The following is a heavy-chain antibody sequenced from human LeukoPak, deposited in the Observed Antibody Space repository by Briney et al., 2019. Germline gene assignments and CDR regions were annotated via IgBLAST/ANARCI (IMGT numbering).Heavy chain of an antibody. D-gene: IGHD5-12*01. CDR2: VYSSGST. CDR1: GGSISNYY. CDR3: AREAPPYDYADY. Sequence: SETLSLTCTVSGGSISNYYWSWIRQPAGKGLEWIGRVYSSGSTNYNPSLMSRVTMSLDTSKNQFSLKLSSVTAADTAVYYCAREAPPYDYADYWGQGTLVTVSS. J-gene: IGHJ4*02. V-gene: IGHV4-4*07.